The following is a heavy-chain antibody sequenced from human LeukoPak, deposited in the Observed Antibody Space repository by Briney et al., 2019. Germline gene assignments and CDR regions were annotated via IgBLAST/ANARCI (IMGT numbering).Heavy chain of an antibody. CDR2: IYYTGSA. J-gene: IGHJ6*03. Sequence: SETLSLTCTVSGDSINTYYRNWIRQPPGKGLEWIAHIYYTGSASYNPSLKSRATISVDTPKNQFSLSLSSVTAADTAVYYCACGVPHSYYYMDVWGKGTTVAVSS. D-gene: IGHD2-21*01. CDR3: ACGVPHSYYYMDV. V-gene: IGHV4-59*12. CDR1: GDSINTYY.